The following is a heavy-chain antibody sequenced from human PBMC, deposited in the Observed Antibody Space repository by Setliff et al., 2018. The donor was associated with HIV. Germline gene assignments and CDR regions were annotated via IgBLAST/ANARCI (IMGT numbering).Heavy chain of an antibody. D-gene: IGHD5-12*01. CDR1: GYSFTSYY. J-gene: IGHJ3*02. V-gene: IGHV1-46*01. CDR3: AREREPRLIWYGFDI. CDR2: IIPDGGTT. Sequence: ASVKVSCKASGYSFTSYYIHWVRQAPGQGLEWMGMIIPDGGTTTYAQKFRGRVRTTRDTSTNTVYMEVSSLRSEDTAVYYCAREREPRLIWYGFDIWGQGTLVTVSS.